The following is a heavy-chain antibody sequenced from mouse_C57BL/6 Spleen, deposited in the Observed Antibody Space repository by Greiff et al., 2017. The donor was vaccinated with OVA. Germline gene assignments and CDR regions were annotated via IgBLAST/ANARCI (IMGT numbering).Heavy chain of an antibody. V-gene: IGHV14-1*01. Sequence: EVQLQQSGAELVRPGASVKLSCTASGFNIKDYYMHWVKQRPEQGLEWIGRIDPEDGDTEYAPKFQGKATMTADTSSNTAYLQLSSLTSEDTAVYCCTTGGMYYYDGSCLDYWGQGTTLTVSS. D-gene: IGHD1-1*01. CDR3: TTGGMYYYDGSCLDY. CDR1: GFNIKDYY. CDR2: IDPEDGDT. J-gene: IGHJ2*01.